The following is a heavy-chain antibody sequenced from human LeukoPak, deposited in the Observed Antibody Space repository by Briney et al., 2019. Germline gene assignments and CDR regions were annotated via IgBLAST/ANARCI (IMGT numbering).Heavy chain of an antibody. CDR3: ARERAGSSWHEGWFDP. V-gene: IGHV4-59*01. J-gene: IGHJ5*02. CDR1: GGSISSYY. Sequence: SETLSLTCTVSGGSISSYYWSWIRQPPGKGLEWIGYIYYSGSTNYNPSLKSRVTISVDTSKNQSSLKLSSVTAADTAVYYCARERAGSSWHEGWFDPWGQGTLVTVSS. D-gene: IGHD6-13*01. CDR2: IYYSGST.